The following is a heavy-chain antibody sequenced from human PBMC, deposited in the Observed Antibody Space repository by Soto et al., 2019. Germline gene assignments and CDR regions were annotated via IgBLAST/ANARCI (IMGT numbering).Heavy chain of an antibody. V-gene: IGHV3-7*03. D-gene: IGHD2-2*01. Sequence: GGSLRLSCAASGFTFSSYWMSWVRQAPGKGLEWVANIKQDGSEKYYVDSVKGRFTISRDNAKNSLYLQMNSLRAEDTAVYYCARVQDLVVPAAAFDIWGQGTMVTVSS. CDR2: IKQDGSEK. CDR3: ARVQDLVVPAAAFDI. CDR1: GFTFSSYW. J-gene: IGHJ3*02.